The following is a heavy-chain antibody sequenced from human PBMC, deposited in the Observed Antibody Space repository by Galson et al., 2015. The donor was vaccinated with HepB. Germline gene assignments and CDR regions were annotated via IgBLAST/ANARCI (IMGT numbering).Heavy chain of an antibody. CDR1: GYSFTSYW. D-gene: IGHD2-2*01. Sequence: QSGAEVKKPGESLKISCKGSGYSFTSYWIGWVRQMPGKGLEWMGIIYPGDSDTRYSPSFQGQVTISADKSISTAYLQWSSLKASDTAVYYCARTNIVVVPAAIGGSYYYGMDVWGQGTTVTVSS. V-gene: IGHV5-51*01. CDR2: IYPGDSDT. CDR3: ARTNIVVVPAAIGGSYYYGMDV. J-gene: IGHJ6*02.